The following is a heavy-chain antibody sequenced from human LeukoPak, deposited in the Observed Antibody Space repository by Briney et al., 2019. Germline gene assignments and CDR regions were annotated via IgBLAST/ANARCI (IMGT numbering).Heavy chain of an antibody. J-gene: IGHJ4*02. CDR3: AREAHDVVVTAQYYFDY. V-gene: IGHV4-59*01. D-gene: IGHD2-21*02. CDR2: IYYSGST. Sequence: SETLSLTCTVSGGSISSYYWSWIRQPPGKGLERIGYIYYSGSTNYNPSLKSRVTISVDTSKNQFSLKLSSVTAADTAVYYCAREAHDVVVTAQYYFDYWGQGTLVTVSS. CDR1: GGSISSYY.